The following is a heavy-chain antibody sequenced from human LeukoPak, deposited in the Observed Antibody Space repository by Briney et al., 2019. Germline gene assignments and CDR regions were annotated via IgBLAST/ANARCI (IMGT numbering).Heavy chain of an antibody. CDR3: ARRYYYSSGSYYDFDY. V-gene: IGHV4-34*01. Sequence: PSEALSLTCAVYGGSFSGYYWSWIRQPPGKGLEWIGEINHSGSTNYNPSLKSRVTISVDTSKNQFSLKLSSVTAADTAVYYCARRYYYSSGSYYDFDYWGQGTLVTVSS. CDR1: GGSFSGYY. J-gene: IGHJ4*02. CDR2: INHSGST. D-gene: IGHD3-10*01.